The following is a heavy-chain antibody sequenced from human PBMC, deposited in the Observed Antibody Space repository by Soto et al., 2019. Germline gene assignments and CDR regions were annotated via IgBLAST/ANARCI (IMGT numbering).Heavy chain of an antibody. V-gene: IGHV4-4*02. Sequence: SETLSLSCAVSGDSISSSNWCNLVRHSPGKGLEWIGEIHHRGSTNYNPSLKSRVTISMDKSRNQFSLRLNFVTAADTAIYYCARVRQGCSSSSCYFDPWGQGALVTVSS. CDR1: GDSISSSNW. D-gene: IGHD2-2*01. J-gene: IGHJ5*02. CDR2: IHHRGST. CDR3: ARVRQGCSSSSCYFDP.